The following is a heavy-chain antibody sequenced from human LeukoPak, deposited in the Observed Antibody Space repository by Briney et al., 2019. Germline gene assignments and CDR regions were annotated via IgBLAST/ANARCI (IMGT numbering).Heavy chain of an antibody. CDR2: INPNSGGT. CDR1: GYTFTGYY. J-gene: IGHJ4*02. D-gene: IGHD2-15*01. Sequence: GASVRVSCKASGYTFTGYYTHWVRQAPGQGLEWMGWINPNSGGTNYAQKFQGRVTMTRDTSISTAYMELSRLRSDDTAVYYCAREMDIVVVVAAELDYWGQGTLVTVSS. CDR3: AREMDIVVVVAAELDY. V-gene: IGHV1-2*02.